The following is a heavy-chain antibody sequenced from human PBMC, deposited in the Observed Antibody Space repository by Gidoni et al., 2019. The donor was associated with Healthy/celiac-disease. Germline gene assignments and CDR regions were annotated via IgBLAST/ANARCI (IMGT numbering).Heavy chain of an antibody. Sequence: EVQLLESGGGLVQPGGSLRLYCAASRFTLSSYAMSWVRQAPGKGLEWVSAISGSGGSTYYADSVKGRFTISRDNSKNTLYLQMNSLRAEDTAVYYCAKDSRGSYPYYYGMDVWGQGTTVTVSS. CDR1: RFTLSSYA. CDR2: ISGSGGST. CDR3: AKDSRGSYPYYYGMDV. J-gene: IGHJ6*02. V-gene: IGHV3-23*01. D-gene: IGHD1-26*01.